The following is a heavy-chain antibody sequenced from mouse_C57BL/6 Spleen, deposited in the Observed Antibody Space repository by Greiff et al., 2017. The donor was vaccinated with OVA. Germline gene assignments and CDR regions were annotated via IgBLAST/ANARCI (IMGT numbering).Heavy chain of an antibody. D-gene: IGHD2-4*01. CDR1: GYTFTSYW. V-gene: IGHV1-69*01. Sequence: QVQLQQPGAELVMPGASVKLSCKASGYTFTSYWMHWVKQRPGQGLEWIGEIDPSDSYTNYNQKFKGKSTLTVDKSSSTAYMQLSSLTSEDSAVYYFARGGLHYAMDYWGQGTSVTVSS. CDR3: ARGGLHYAMDY. CDR2: IDPSDSYT. J-gene: IGHJ4*01.